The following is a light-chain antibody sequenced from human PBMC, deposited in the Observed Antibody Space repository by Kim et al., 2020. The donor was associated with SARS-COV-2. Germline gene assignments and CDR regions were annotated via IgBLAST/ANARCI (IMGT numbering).Light chain of an antibody. Sequence: SYELTQSPSVSVAPGKTARITCGGNKIGSKSVHWYQQRPGQAPVLVMYYDDDRPSGIPERFSGSNSGNTATLTISRVEAGDEADYYCQVWESSSDHWVFGGWTQLTVL. J-gene: IGLJ3*02. CDR2: YDD. CDR3: QVWESSSDHWV. V-gene: IGLV3-21*01. CDR1: KIGSKS.